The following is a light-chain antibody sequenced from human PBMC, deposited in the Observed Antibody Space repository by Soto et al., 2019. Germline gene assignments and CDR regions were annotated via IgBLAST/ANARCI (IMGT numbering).Light chain of an antibody. V-gene: IGLV2-8*01. CDR2: EVS. CDR1: SSDVGAYNF. Sequence: QSALTQPPSASGSPGQSVTISCTGTSSDVGAYNFVSWYQQQHPGKAPKLMIYEVSKRPSGVPDRFSGSKSDNTAYLTVSALQAEDEADYYCSSYAGSINSFYVFGTGTKLTVL. J-gene: IGLJ1*01. CDR3: SSYAGSINSFYV.